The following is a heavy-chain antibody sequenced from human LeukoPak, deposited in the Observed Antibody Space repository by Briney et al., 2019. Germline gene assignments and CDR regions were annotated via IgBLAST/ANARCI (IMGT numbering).Heavy chain of an antibody. V-gene: IGHV1-69*13. CDR2: IIPIFGTA. D-gene: IGHD3-10*01. Sequence: SVKVSCKASGGTFSSYAISWVRQAPGQGLEWMGGIIPIFGTANYAQKFQGRVTITADESTSTAYMKLSSLRSEDTAVYYCARHGRCMVRGVCNDYWGQGTLVTVSS. CDR1: GGTFSSYA. J-gene: IGHJ4*02. CDR3: ARHGRCMVRGVCNDY.